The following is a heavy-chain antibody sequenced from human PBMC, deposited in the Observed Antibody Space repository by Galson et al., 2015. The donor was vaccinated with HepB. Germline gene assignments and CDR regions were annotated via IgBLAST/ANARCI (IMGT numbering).Heavy chain of an antibody. V-gene: IGHV1-69*13. D-gene: IGHD3-16*01. J-gene: IGHJ3*02. CDR2: IIPIFGTA. CDR3: ARNKADLGGDAFDI. CDR1: GGTFSSYA. Sequence: SVKVSCKASGGTFSSYAISWVRQAPGQGLEWMGRIIPIFGTANYAQKFQGRVTITADESTSTAYMELSSLRSEDTAVYYCARNKADLGGDAFDIWGQGTMVTVSS.